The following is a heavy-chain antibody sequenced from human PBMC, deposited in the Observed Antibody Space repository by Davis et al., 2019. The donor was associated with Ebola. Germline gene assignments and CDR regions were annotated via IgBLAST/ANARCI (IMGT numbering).Heavy chain of an antibody. D-gene: IGHD3-22*01. Sequence: SETLSLTCAVYGGSFSGYYWSWIRQPPGKGLEWIGEINHSGSTKYNPSLKSRVTISVDTSKNQFSLKLSSGTAADTAVYYCARYYYDSSGYYPGPFDYWGQGTLVTVSS. J-gene: IGHJ4*02. V-gene: IGHV4-34*01. CDR3: ARYYYDSSGYYPGPFDY. CDR2: INHSGST. CDR1: GGSFSGYY.